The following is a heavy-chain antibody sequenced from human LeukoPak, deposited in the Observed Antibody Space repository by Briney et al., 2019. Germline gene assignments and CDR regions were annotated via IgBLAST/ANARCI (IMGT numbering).Heavy chain of an antibody. Sequence: GASVKVSCKASGYTFTHFYMHWVRQAPGEGLEWMGWINPNSGGTNYAQKFQGWVTMTRDTSISTACMELSRLRSDDTAVYYCARGPGWLRYYFDYWGQGTLVTVSS. J-gene: IGHJ4*02. CDR1: GYTFTHFY. CDR2: INPNSGGT. D-gene: IGHD5-12*01. V-gene: IGHV1-2*04. CDR3: ARGPGWLRYYFDY.